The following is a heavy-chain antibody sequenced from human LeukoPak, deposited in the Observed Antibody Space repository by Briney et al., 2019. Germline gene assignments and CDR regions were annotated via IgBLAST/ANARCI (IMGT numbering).Heavy chain of an antibody. CDR3: ARWDGDDKDY. D-gene: IGHD2-21*02. V-gene: IGHV3-48*01. Sequence: PGGSLRLSFGVSGFTFSRHSMNWVRQAPGKGLEWVSYISSSSNIKYYADSVKGRSTISRDNANNSLYLQMNSLTAEDTAVYYCARWDGDDKDYWGQGTVVTVSS. J-gene: IGHJ4*02. CDR1: GFTFSRHS. CDR2: ISSSSNIK.